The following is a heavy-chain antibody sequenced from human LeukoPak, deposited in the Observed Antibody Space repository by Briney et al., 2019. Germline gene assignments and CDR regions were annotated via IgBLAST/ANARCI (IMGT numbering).Heavy chain of an antibody. CDR3: ARGKLELREDYYYYYMDV. D-gene: IGHD1-7*01. V-gene: IGHV1-18*01. CDR1: GYTFTSYG. J-gene: IGHJ6*03. Sequence: GPSVKVSCKASGYTFTSYGISWVRQAPGQGLEWMGWISAYNGNTNYAQKLQGRVTMTTDTSTSTAYMELRSLRSDDTAVYYCARGKLELREDYYYYYMDVWGNGTTVTVSS. CDR2: ISAYNGNT.